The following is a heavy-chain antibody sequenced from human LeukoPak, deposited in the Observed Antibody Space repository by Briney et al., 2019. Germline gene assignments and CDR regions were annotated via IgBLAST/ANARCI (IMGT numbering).Heavy chain of an antibody. D-gene: IGHD3-22*01. CDR2: IYYSGST. Sequence: SETLSLTCTVSGGSISSSSYYWGWIRQPPGKGLGWIGSIYYSGSTYYNPSLKSRVTISVDTSKNRFSLKLSSVTAADTAVYYCARDDSSGYSGAFDIWGQGTMVTVSS. CDR3: ARDDSSGYSGAFDI. CDR1: GGSISSSSYY. V-gene: IGHV4-39*07. J-gene: IGHJ3*02.